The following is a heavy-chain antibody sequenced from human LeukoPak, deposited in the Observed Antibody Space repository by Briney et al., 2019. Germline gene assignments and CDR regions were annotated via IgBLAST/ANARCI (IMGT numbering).Heavy chain of an antibody. Sequence: PGGSLRLSCVAYGFTFSSFSMNWIRQVPGKGLEWVSKNSRNGDKYYADSVKGRFTISRDNAKNSLYLQMTSLSGEDTAVYYCARDHDWGFDYWGQGTLVTVSS. CDR3: ARDHDWGFDY. CDR1: GFTFSSFS. CDR2: KNSRNGDK. J-gene: IGHJ4*02. V-gene: IGHV3-21*01. D-gene: IGHD3-9*01.